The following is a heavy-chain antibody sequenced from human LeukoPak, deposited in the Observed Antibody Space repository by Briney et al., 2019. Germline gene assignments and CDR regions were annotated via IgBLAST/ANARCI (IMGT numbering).Heavy chain of an antibody. J-gene: IGHJ6*03. CDR3: ARDPGFDYYMDV. CDR1: GFTFSSYS. Sequence: GGSLRLSCAASGFTFSSYSMNRVRQAPGKGLEWVSYISSSSSTIYYADSVKGRFTISRDNAKNSLYLQMNSLRAEDTAVYYCARDPGFDYYMDVWGKGTTVTVSS. D-gene: IGHD3-9*01. V-gene: IGHV3-48*01. CDR2: ISSSSSTI.